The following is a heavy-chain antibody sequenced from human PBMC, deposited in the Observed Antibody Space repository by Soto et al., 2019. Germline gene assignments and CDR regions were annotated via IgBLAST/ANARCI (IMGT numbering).Heavy chain of an antibody. J-gene: IGHJ3*01. Sequence: SESGGGLVQPGGSLTLSCAASGFTLSYAMTWVRQPPGKELEWVASMNGAASSTSYADSVKGRFTTSRDKFRNTQNREWPLLRPDDRAFYYGAGGGRAPNTNGLAVGGQGT. CDR1: GFTLSYA. CDR3: AGGGRAPNTNGLAV. D-gene: IGHD3-16*01. CDR2: MNGAASST. V-gene: IGHV3-23*05.